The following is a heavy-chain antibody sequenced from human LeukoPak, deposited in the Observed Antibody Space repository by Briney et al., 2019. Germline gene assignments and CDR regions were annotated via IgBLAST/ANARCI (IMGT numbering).Heavy chain of an antibody. CDR1: GFTFSDYY. V-gene: IGHV3-11*04. CDR2: ISPSGSTI. D-gene: IGHD5-18*01. CDR3: ARRNSYGTRLGY. Sequence: GGSPRLSCAVSGFTFSDYYMSWIRQAPGKGLEWVSYISPSGSTIYDADSVKGRFTISRDNAKNLLYLQMNSLRAEDTAVYYCARRNSYGTRLGYWGQGTLVTVSS. J-gene: IGHJ4*02.